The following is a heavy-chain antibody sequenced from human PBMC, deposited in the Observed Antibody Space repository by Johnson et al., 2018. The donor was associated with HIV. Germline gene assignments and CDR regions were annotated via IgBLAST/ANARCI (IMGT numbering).Heavy chain of an antibody. CDR2: FSYDGSDK. J-gene: IGHJ3*02. V-gene: IGHV3-30*03. Sequence: QVQLVESGGGLVKPGGSLRLSCAASGFTLSDYYMSWIRQAPGKGLEWVAVFSYDGSDKYYADSVKGRFTISRDTSKNTLYLQMNSLRAEDTAVYYCARVKGAFDIWGQGTMVTVSS. CDR1: GFTLSDYY. CDR3: ARVKGAFDI.